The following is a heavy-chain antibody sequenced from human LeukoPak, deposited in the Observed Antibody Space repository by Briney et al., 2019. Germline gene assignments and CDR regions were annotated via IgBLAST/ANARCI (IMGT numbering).Heavy chain of an antibody. J-gene: IGHJ4*02. CDR2: INHSGST. Sequence: SETLSLTCAVYGGSSSGYYWSWIRQPPGKGLEWVGEINHSGSTNYNPSLKSRVTISVDTSKNQFSLKLSSVTAADTAVYYCARTYYYGSGRGGIDYWGQGTLVTVSS. D-gene: IGHD3-10*01. CDR3: ARTYYYGSGRGGIDY. CDR1: GGSSSGYY. V-gene: IGHV4-34*01.